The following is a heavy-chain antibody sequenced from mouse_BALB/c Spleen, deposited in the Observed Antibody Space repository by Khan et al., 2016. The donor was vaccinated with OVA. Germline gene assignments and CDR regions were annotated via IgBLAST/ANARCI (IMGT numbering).Heavy chain of an antibody. Sequence: EVQLQESGPELVRPGASVKISCKASGYSFTGYFMNWVMQSHGKSLEWIGRINPHIGETFYNQRFKDKATLTVDESSSTAHMELRSLASEDSAVYYCTKYYRSDFDYWGQGTTLTVSS. CDR1: GYSFTGYF. CDR3: TKYYRSDFDY. D-gene: IGHD1-1*01. J-gene: IGHJ2*01. V-gene: IGHV1-20*02. CDR2: INPHIGET.